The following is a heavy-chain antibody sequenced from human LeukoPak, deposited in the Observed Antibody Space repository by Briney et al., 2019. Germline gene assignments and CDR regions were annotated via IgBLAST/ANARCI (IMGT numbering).Heavy chain of an antibody. CDR1: GFTFNDYW. J-gene: IGHJ4*02. Sequence: GPLRLSCAPSGFTFNDYWMTWVRQVPGRGREWVANLIKDGSDKYYVDSVKGRFTISRDNAEKSLYLEMKSLKVEDTAMYYCAKVGAWELQRVFEYWGQGALVTVS. V-gene: IGHV3-7*01. D-gene: IGHD1-26*01. CDR2: LIKDGSDK. CDR3: AKVGAWELQRVFEY.